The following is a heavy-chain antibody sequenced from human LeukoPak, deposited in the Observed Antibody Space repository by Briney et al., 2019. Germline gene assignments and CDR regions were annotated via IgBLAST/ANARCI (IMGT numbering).Heavy chain of an antibody. CDR3: ARDKVVGATKFDS. V-gene: IGHV3-7*01. J-gene: IGHJ4*02. D-gene: IGHD1-26*01. CDR2: IKQDGGEK. Sequence: GGSLRLSCAASGFTFSNYWMAWVRQAPEKGLEWVANIKQDGGEKYYVDSVKGRFTISRDNAENSLFLQMTGLRAEDTAVYYCARDKVVGATKFDSWGQGTLVSVSS. CDR1: GFTFSNYW.